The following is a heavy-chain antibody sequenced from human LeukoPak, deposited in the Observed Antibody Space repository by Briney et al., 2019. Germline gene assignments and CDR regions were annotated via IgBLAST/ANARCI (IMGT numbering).Heavy chain of an antibody. CDR1: GFTFSNYW. J-gene: IGHJ4*02. D-gene: IGHD1-26*01. Sequence: PGGSLRLSCTASGFTFSNYWMHWVRQAPGKGLVWVSRIRPDGSYTTYADSVKGRFTISRGNSKNTLYLQMNSLRAEDTAVYYCARGLSGSYSIDYWGQGTLVTVSS. V-gene: IGHV3-74*01. CDR2: IRPDGSYT. CDR3: ARGLSGSYSIDY.